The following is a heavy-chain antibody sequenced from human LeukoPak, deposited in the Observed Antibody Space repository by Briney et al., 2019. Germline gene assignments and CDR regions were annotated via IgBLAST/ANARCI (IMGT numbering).Heavy chain of an antibody. CDR1: GFTFSSYA. CDR2: ISGSGGST. V-gene: IGHV3-23*01. J-gene: IGHJ4*02. CDR3: AKGGRDGYNFDY. D-gene: IGHD5-24*01. Sequence: RGSLRLSCAASGFTFSSYAMSWVRQAPGKGLEWVSAISGSGGSTYYADSVKGRFTISRDNSKNTLYLQMNSLRAEDTAVYYCAKGGRDGYNFDYWGQETLVTVSS.